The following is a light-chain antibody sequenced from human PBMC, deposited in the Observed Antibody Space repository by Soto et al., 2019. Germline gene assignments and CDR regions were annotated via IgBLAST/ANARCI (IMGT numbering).Light chain of an antibody. CDR3: QQSYSIPWT. CDR2: AAS. CDR1: QPISIY. J-gene: IGKJ1*01. V-gene: IGKV1-39*01. Sequence: DIQMTQSPSSLSASEGDRVAITCRASQPISIYLNWYQQKPGRAPTPLIYAASSLQSGVPSRFSGSGSGTDFTLTISSLQPEDFAIYYCQQSYSIPWTFGQGTKVEI.